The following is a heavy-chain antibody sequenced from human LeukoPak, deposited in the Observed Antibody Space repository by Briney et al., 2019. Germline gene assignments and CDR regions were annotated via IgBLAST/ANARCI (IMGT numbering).Heavy chain of an antibody. V-gene: IGHV4-4*02. CDR3: ARGFPDDILTGSNFDY. J-gene: IGHJ4*02. Sequence: SETQSLTCAVSAGSITSSRWWNWLRQPPGKGLEWIGEINHSGITNYNPSLKSRVTISVDTSKNHFSLKLTSVTAADTAVYYCARGFPDDILTGSNFDYWGQGTLVTDSS. D-gene: IGHD3-9*01. CDR2: INHSGIT. CDR1: AGSITSSRW.